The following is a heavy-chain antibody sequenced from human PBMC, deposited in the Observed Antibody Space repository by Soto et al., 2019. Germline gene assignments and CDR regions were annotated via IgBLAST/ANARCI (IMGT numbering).Heavy chain of an antibody. Sequence: SVKVSCKASGYSFTGYYMHWVRQAPGQGLEWMGWINPNSGGTNYAQKFQGRVTMTRDTSISTAYMELSRLRSDDTAVYYCARRYSNYDSFDPWGQGTLVTVSS. V-gene: IGHV1-2*02. CDR3: ARRYSNYDSFDP. CDR1: GYSFTGYY. CDR2: INPNSGGT. D-gene: IGHD4-4*01. J-gene: IGHJ5*02.